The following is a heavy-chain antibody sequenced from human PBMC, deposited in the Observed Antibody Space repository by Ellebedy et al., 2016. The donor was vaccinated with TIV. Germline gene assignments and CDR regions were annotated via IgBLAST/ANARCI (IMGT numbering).Heavy chain of an antibody. J-gene: IGHJ4*02. CDR1: GGSFSGSY. CDR2: INHSGRT. V-gene: IGHV4-34*01. D-gene: IGHD6-13*01. CDR3: ARQGSSWYNLDY. Sequence: MPSETLSLTCAVYGGSFSGSYWSWIRQPPGKGLEWIGEINHSGRTNYNPSLKSRVTISLDTSKNQFSLNLNSVTAADTAVYYCARQGSSWYNLDYWGQGTLVTVSS.